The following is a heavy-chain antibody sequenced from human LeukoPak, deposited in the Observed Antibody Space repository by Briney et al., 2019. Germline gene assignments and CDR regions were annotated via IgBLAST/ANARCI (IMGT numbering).Heavy chain of an antibody. D-gene: IGHD3-22*01. CDR2: INHSGST. Sequence: GSLRLSCAASGFTFSSYAMSWVRQPPGKGLEWIGEINHSGSTNYNPSLKSRVTISVDTSKNQFSLKLSSVTAADTAVYYCARPVAARRYYDSRSSGAFDIWGQGTMVTVSS. CDR1: GFTFSSYA. J-gene: IGHJ3*02. CDR3: ARPVAARRYYDSRSSGAFDI. V-gene: IGHV4-34*01.